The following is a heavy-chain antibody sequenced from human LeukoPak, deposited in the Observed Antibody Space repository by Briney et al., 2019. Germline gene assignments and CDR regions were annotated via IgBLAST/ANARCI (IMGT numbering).Heavy chain of an antibody. J-gene: IGHJ4*02. Sequence: GGSLRLSCAISGFTFSDYYFSWIRQAPGKGLEWISYISSSGNVIYYADSVKGRFTISGDNAKNSLYLQMNSLRVEDTAVYYCARDTEDDDGSTTFDYWGQGTLVTVSS. CDR1: GFTFSDYY. D-gene: IGHD1-26*01. CDR3: ARDTEDDDGSTTFDY. V-gene: IGHV3-11*01. CDR2: ISSSGNVI.